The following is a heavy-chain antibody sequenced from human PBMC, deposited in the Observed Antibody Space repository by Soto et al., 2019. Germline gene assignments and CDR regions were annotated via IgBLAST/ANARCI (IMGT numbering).Heavy chain of an antibody. CDR3: ARGAATKIVVTTYYAMDV. Sequence: QVQLVQSGAEVKKPGSSVKVSCTASGGSLSNFGISWVRQAPGQGLEWMGAIIPVFGTPNYAQKFQDRVTINADESTTTAYMEVRILTSEDTAVYCARGAATKIVVTTYYAMDVWGQGTTVTVSS. CDR1: GGSLSNFG. J-gene: IGHJ6*02. D-gene: IGHD3-22*01. CDR2: IIPVFGTP. V-gene: IGHV1-69*12.